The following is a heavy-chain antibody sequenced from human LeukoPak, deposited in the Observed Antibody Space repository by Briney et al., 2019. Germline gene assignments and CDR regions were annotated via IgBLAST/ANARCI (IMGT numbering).Heavy chain of an antibody. Sequence: SETLSLTCAVSGGSISSGGYSWSWIRQPPGKGLEWIGYIYHSGSTYYNPSLKSRVTISVDRSKNQFSLKLSSVTAADTAVYYCARVGRGGYSYGDYFDYWGQGTLVTVSS. J-gene: IGHJ4*02. CDR1: GGSISSGGYS. V-gene: IGHV4-30-2*01. CDR2: IYHSGST. CDR3: ARVGRGGYSYGDYFDY. D-gene: IGHD5-18*01.